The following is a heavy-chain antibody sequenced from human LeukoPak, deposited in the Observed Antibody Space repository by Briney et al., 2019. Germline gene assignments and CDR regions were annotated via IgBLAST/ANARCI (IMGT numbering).Heavy chain of an antibody. J-gene: IGHJ4*02. Sequence: SETLSLTCTASGVPISSYYLSWIRQPPGKGLEWIGYIYTSGSTNYNPSLKSRVTISVDTSKNQFSLKLSSVTAADTAVYYCARHSLGVTQIDYWGQGTLVTVSS. D-gene: IGHD3-10*01. V-gene: IGHV4-4*09. CDR3: ARHSLGVTQIDY. CDR1: GVPISSYY. CDR2: IYTSGST.